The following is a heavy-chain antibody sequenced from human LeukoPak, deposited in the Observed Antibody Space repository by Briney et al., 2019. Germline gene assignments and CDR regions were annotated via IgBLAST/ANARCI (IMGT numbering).Heavy chain of an antibody. CDR3: ARGPVLRYFDWLLYIDY. J-gene: IGHJ4*02. Sequence: PSETLSLTCTVSGGSISSSSYYWGWIRQPPGKGLEWIGSIYYSGSTYYNPSLKSRVTISVDTSKNQFSLKLSSVTAADTAVYYCARGPVLRYFDWLLYIDYWGQGTLVTVSS. CDR2: IYYSGST. V-gene: IGHV4-39*07. D-gene: IGHD3-9*01. CDR1: GGSISSSSYY.